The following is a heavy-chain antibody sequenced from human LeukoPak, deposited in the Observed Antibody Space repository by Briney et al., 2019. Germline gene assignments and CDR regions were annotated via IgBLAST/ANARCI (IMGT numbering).Heavy chain of an antibody. D-gene: IGHD6-6*01. CDR1: GGSVTTSYY. CDR2: INHSGST. Sequence: SETLSLTCTVSGGSVTTSYYWSWIRQPPGKGLEWIGEINHSGSTNYNPSLKSRVTISVDTSKNQFSLKLSSVTAADTAVYYCARGFYSSSLLKPFDYWGQGTLVTVSS. J-gene: IGHJ4*02. CDR3: ARGFYSSSLLKPFDY. V-gene: IGHV4-34*01.